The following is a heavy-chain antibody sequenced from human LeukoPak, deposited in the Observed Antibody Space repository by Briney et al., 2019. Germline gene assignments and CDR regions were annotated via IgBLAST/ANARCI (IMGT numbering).Heavy chain of an antibody. J-gene: IGHJ4*02. CDR3: LRQGVGSPPR. Sequence: GGSLRLSCAASGFTVTGNDMNWVRQASGKGLEWVSLIYAGGGGSAYYADSVRGRFTGSRDDSKNTLDLQMNSLKPDDTAIYYCLRQGVGSPPRWGQGTLVTVSS. CDR2: IYAGGGGSA. D-gene: IGHD1-26*01. V-gene: IGHV3-53*05. CDR1: GFTVTGND.